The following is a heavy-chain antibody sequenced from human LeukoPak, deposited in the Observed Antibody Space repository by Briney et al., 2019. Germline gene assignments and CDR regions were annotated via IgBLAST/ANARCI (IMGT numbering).Heavy chain of an antibody. D-gene: IGHD6-13*01. Sequence: GSLRLSCAASGFTFSSYSMNWVRQAAGQGLGWVSSISSSNSYIYYADSVKVRFTISRDNAKNSLYLQMNSLRAEDTALFYCARGGFRSSWLYGFDIWGQGTMVTVSS. V-gene: IGHV3-21*01. CDR2: ISSSNSYI. CDR3: ARGGFRSSWLYGFDI. CDR1: GFTFSSYS. J-gene: IGHJ3*02.